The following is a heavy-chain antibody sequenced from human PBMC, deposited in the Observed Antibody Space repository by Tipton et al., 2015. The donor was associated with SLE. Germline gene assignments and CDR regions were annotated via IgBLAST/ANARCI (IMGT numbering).Heavy chain of an antibody. V-gene: IGHV4-39*07. J-gene: IGHJ1*01. CDR1: GGSICRSSFF. CDR2: IHYSGST. CDR3: ARHEVSGIGYFQH. D-gene: IGHD6-19*01. Sequence: TLSLTCTVSGGSICRSSFFWGWIRQPPGKKLEWLGSIHYSGSTYYKPSPKSRVNISVDTSKNQFSLKLTSVTAADTGVYYCARHEVSGIGYFQHWGQGTLVTVSS.